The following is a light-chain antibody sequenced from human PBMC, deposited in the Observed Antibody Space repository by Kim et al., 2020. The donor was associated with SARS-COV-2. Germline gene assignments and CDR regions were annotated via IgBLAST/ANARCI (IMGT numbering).Light chain of an antibody. CDR1: QTISAY. CDR3: QQRSDWPLT. CDR2: DAS. J-gene: IGKJ5*01. Sequence: LSPGERATRSCRASQTISAYLAWYQQKPGQTPRRLIYDASNRASGIPARFSGSGSGTEFTLTISSLEPEDFAVYYCQQRSDWPLTCGQGTRLEIK. V-gene: IGKV3-11*01.